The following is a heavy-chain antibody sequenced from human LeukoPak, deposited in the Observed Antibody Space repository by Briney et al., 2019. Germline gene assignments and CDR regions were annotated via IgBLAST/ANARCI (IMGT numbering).Heavy chain of an antibody. V-gene: IGHV3-9*01. J-gene: IGHJ6*02. D-gene: IGHD6-19*01. CDR3: ARGNRDSSGFYYYYGMDV. CDR1: GFTFGDYA. CDR2: IRWDSKNI. Sequence: GRSLRLSCAASGFTFGDYAMFWVRQAPGKGLEWVSGIRWDSKNIGYAASVKGRFTISRDNAKNSLHLQLSSLRAEDTAFYYCARGNRDSSGFYYYYGMDVWGQGTTVTVSS.